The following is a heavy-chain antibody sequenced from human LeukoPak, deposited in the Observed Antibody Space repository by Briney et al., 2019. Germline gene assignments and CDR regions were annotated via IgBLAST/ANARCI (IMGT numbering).Heavy chain of an antibody. CDR3: AKGLSGSYLNWFDP. J-gene: IGHJ5*02. D-gene: IGHD1-26*01. CDR1: GGTFSSYA. CDR2: IIPIFGTA. V-gene: IGHV1-69*05. Sequence: SVKVSCKASGGTFSSYAISRVRQAPGQGLEWMGGIIPIFGTANYAQKFQGRVTITTDESTSTAYMELSSLRSEDTAVYYCAKGLSGSYLNWFDPWGQGTLVTVSS.